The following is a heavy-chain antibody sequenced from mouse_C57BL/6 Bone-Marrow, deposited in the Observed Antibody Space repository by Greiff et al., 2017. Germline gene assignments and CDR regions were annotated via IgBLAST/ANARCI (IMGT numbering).Heavy chain of an antibody. D-gene: IGHD1-1*01. J-gene: IGHJ2*01. CDR1: GYTFPSYG. CDR2: IYPRSGNT. CDR3: ARDYYGSSYIDY. V-gene: IGHV1-81*01. Sequence: VQLQQSGAALARPGASVKLSCKASGYTFPSYGISWVKPRTGQGLEWIGEIYPRSGNTYYNETFKGTATLTADKSSSTAYMELRSLTSEDSAVYVWARDYYGSSYIDYWGQGTTRTVSS.